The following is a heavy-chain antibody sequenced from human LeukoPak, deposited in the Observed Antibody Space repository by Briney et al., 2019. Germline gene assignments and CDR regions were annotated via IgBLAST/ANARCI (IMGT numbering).Heavy chain of an antibody. CDR2: IYYSGST. V-gene: IGHV4-39*01. J-gene: IGHJ5*02. CDR1: GGSISSSSYY. Sequence: PETLSLTCTVSGGSISSSSYYWGWIRQPPGKGLEWIGSIYYSGSTYYNPSLKSRVTISVDTSKNQFSLKLSSVTAADTAVYYCARGVGATPHNWFDPWGQGTLVTVSS. D-gene: IGHD1-26*01. CDR3: ARGVGATPHNWFDP.